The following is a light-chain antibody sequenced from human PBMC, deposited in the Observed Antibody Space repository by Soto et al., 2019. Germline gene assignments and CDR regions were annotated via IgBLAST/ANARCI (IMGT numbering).Light chain of an antibody. CDR3: QQYNSYWT. V-gene: IGKV1-5*01. CDR1: ESIRTL. CDR2: DAS. Sequence: DVQMNKTPFTLSASIGDRVTITFWASESIRTLLAWYQHKPGKAPKFLIYDASSLESGVPSRFSGSGSGTEFTLTISSLQPDDFATYYCQQYNSYWTFGQGTKVEIK. J-gene: IGKJ1*01.